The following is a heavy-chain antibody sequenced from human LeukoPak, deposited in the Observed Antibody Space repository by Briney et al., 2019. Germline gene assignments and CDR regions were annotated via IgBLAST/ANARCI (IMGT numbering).Heavy chain of an antibody. CDR2: INHSGST. D-gene: IGHD2/OR15-2a*01. CDR1: GVSFSGYY. CDR3: ARAFRARYFDL. J-gene: IGHJ2*01. Sequence: SETLSLTCAVYGVSFSGYYWGWIRQPPGKGLEWIGEINHSGSTNYNPSLKSRVTISVDTSKNQFSLELGSVTAADTAVYYCARAFRARYFDLWGRGTLVTVSS. V-gene: IGHV4-34*01.